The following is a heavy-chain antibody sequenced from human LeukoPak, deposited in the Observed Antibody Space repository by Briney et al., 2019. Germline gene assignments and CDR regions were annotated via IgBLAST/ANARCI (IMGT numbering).Heavy chain of an antibody. D-gene: IGHD6-19*01. Sequence: SETLSLTCTVSGGSISSYYWSWIRQPPGKGLEWIGNIYYSGGTNYNPSLKSRVTISVDTSKNQFSLKLSSVTAADTAVYYCARTKAVPGNTNAFDIWGQGTMVTVSS. CDR2: IYYSGGT. V-gene: IGHV4-59*08. CDR1: GGSISSYY. CDR3: ARTKAVPGNTNAFDI. J-gene: IGHJ3*02.